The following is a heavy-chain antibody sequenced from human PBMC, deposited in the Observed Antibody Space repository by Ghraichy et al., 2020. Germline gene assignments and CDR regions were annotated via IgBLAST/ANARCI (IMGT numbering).Heavy chain of an antibody. V-gene: IGHV3-33*01. CDR3: AREGYSSGWYGVYFDY. Sequence: GESLKISCAASGFTFSSYGMHWVRQAPGKGLEWVAVIWYDGSNKYYADSVKGRFTISRDNSKNTLYLQMNSLRAEDTAVYYCAREGYSSGWYGVYFDYWGQGTLVTVSS. D-gene: IGHD6-19*01. CDR1: GFTFSSYG. J-gene: IGHJ4*02. CDR2: IWYDGSNK.